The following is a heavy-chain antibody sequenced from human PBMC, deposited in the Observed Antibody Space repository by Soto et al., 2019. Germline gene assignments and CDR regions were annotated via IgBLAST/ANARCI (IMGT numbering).Heavy chain of an antibody. V-gene: IGHV4-59*12. CDR2: IYYSGST. J-gene: IGHJ4*02. CDR3: ARRRDSVVVRLQPFDY. Sequence: SETLSLTCTVSGGSISSYYWSWIRQPPGKGLEWIGYIYYSGSTNYNPSLKSRVTISVDTSKNQFSLKLSSVTAADTAVYYCARRRDSVVVRLQPFDYWGQGTLVTVSS. D-gene: IGHD2-15*01. CDR1: GGSISSYY.